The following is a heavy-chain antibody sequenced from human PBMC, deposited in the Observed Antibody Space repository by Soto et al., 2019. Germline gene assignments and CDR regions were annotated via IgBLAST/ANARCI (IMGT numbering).Heavy chain of an antibody. CDR3: ARLLYSSSWYGAGAFDI. V-gene: IGHV4-30-2*01. CDR1: GGSISSGGYS. Sequence: SETLSLTCTVSGGSISSGGYSWSWIRQPPGKGLEWIGYIYHSGSTYYNPSLKSRVTISVDRSKNQFSLKLSSVTAADTAVYYCARLLYSSSWYGAGAFDIWGQGTMVTVSS. CDR2: IYHSGST. D-gene: IGHD6-13*01. J-gene: IGHJ3*02.